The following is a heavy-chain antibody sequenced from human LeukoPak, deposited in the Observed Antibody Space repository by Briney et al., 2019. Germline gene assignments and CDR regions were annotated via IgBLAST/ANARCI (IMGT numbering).Heavy chain of an antibody. Sequence: PSETLSLTCTVSDGSITNYDWSWVRQPPGKGLEFIGHVHYSGTTNYNPSLRSRVTISIDTSKQHFFLKLRSVTAADTAVYYCAKGYGDFRVEGRYFHSWGQGTLVTVSS. CDR3: AKGYGDFRVEGRYFHS. CDR1: DGSITNYD. J-gene: IGHJ4*02. D-gene: IGHD4-17*01. V-gene: IGHV4-59*01. CDR2: VHYSGTT.